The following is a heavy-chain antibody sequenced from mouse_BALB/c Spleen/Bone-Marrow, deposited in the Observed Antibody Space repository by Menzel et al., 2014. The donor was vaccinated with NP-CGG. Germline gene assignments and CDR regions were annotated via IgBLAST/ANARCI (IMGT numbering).Heavy chain of an antibody. J-gene: IGHJ2*01. CDR2: IYPGDGDT. Sequence: VQLQQSGAELVRPGSSVKISCKASSYAFSSYWMNWVKQRPGQGLEWIGQIYPGDGDTNYNGKFKGKATLTADKSSSTAYIQLSSLTSEDSAVYFCARMGDYSYYFDYWGQGTTLTVSS. D-gene: IGHD1-1*01. CDR3: ARMGDYSYYFDY. CDR1: SYAFSSYW. V-gene: IGHV1-80*01.